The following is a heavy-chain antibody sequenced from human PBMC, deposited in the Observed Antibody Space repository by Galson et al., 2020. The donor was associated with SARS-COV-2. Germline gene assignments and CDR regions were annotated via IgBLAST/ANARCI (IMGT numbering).Heavy chain of an antibody. Sequence: SETLSLTCTVSGGSISSGSYYWSWIRQPPGKGLEWIGRIYTSGSTNYNPSLQSRVTISIDTSKNQFSLKLTSVTAADTAVYFCADGVVAGTGYWGQGIMVTVAS. CDR1: GGSISSGSYY. CDR3: ADGVVAGTGY. V-gene: IGHV4-61*02. CDR2: IYTSGST. D-gene: IGHD6-19*01. J-gene: IGHJ4*02.